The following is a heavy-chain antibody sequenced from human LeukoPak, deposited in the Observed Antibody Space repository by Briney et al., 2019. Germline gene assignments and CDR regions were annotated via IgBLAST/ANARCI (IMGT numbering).Heavy chain of an antibody. CDR1: GGSTTNNNDD. D-gene: IGHD5-12*01. V-gene: IGHV4-39*01. J-gene: IGHJ3*02. CDR2: SYYSGST. Sequence: SETLSLTCTVSGGSTTNNNDDWDWIRQPPGKGLEWIGDSYYSGSTHYNPSLKSRVTISVDTSKNQFSLKLNTVTAADTAVYYCARHTRPAYSGYEHHLDIWGQGTMVTVSS. CDR3: ARHTRPAYSGYEHHLDI.